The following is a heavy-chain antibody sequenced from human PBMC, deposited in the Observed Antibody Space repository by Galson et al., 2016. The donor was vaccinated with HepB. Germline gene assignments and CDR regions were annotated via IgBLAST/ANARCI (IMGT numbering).Heavy chain of an antibody. CDR2: TYYRSKWYN. J-gene: IGHJ3*02. CDR3: ARGASERRAFDI. CDR1: GDSVSSNIAA. Sequence: CAISGDSVSSNIAAWNWIRQSPSRGLEWLGRTYYRSKWYNDYVPSVKSRITISPDTSKNQFSLQLKSMTPEDTAVYYCARGASERRAFDIWGQGTMVTVSS. D-gene: IGHD3-16*01. V-gene: IGHV6-1*01.